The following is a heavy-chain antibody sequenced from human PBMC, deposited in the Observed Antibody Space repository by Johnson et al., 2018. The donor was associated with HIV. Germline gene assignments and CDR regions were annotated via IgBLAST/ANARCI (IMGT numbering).Heavy chain of an antibody. Sequence: QVQLVESGGGVVQPGGSLRLSCAASGFTFSSYGMHWVRQAPGKGLEWVGVISYDGRNKYYADSVKGRFTISRDHAKNSLHLQMNSLRAEDTAVYYCARSMIVNAFDIWGQGTMVTVSS. CDR3: ARSMIVNAFDI. CDR2: ISYDGRNK. J-gene: IGHJ3*02. V-gene: IGHV3-30*19. CDR1: GFTFSSYG. D-gene: IGHD3-22*01.